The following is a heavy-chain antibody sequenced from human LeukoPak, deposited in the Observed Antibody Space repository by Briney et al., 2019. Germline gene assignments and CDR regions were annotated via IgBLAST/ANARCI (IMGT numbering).Heavy chain of an antibody. D-gene: IGHD1-26*01. J-gene: IGHJ4*02. CDR1: GFTFSSYS. Sequence: PGGSLRLSCAASGFTFSSYSMNWVRQAPGKGLEWVSSISSSSSYIYYADSVKGRFTISRDNAKNSLYLQMNSLRAEDTAVYYCARDLLAVGAFGIFDYWGPGTLVTVSS. CDR3: ARDLLAVGAFGIFDY. CDR2: ISSSSSYI. V-gene: IGHV3-21*01.